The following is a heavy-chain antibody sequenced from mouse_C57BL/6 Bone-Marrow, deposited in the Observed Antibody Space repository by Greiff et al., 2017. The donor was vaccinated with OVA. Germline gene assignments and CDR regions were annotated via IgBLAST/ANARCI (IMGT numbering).Heavy chain of an antibody. V-gene: IGHV14-4*01. CDR3: TTRKYGNYAYWYFDV. D-gene: IGHD2-1*01. CDR1: GFNIKDDY. J-gene: IGHJ1*03. Sequence: VQLKQSGAELVRPGASVKLSCTASGFNIKDDYMHWVKQRPEQGLEWIGWIDPENGDTEYASKFQGKATITADTSSNTAYLQLSSLTSEDTAVYYCTTRKYGNYAYWYFDVWGTGTTVTVSS. CDR2: IDPENGDT.